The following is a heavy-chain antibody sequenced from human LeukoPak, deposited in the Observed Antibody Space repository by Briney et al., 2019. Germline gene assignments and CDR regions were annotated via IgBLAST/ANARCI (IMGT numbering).Heavy chain of an antibody. CDR1: GDSISSSSYY. V-gene: IGHV4-39*01. J-gene: IGHJ4*02. D-gene: IGHD5-18*01. CDR3: ARLRDTAMAYDY. Sequence: SETLSLTCSVSGDSISSSSYYWGWIRQPPGKGLEWIGSIYYSGSTYYNPSLKSRVTISVDTSKNQFSLKLSSVTAADTAVYYCARLRDTAMAYDYWGQGTLVTVSS. CDR2: IYYSGST.